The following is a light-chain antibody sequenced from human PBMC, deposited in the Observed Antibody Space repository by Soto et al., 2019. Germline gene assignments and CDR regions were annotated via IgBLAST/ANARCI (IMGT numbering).Light chain of an antibody. CDR1: SSDVGGYNY. J-gene: IGLJ1*01. CDR3: CSFAGSPYV. Sequence: QSVLTQPRPVSGSPGQSVTISCTGTSSDVGGYNYVSWYQQHPGKAPKLMIYDVSKRPSGVPDRFSGSKSGTTASLTISGLQAEDEADYYCCSFAGSPYVFGTGTKVTVL. V-gene: IGLV2-11*01. CDR2: DVS.